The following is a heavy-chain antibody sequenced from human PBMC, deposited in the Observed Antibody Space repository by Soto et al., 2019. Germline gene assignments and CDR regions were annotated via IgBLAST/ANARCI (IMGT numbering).Heavy chain of an antibody. J-gene: IGHJ6*02. V-gene: IGHV3-49*03. CDR1: GFTFGDYA. CDR2: IRSKAYGGTT. CDR3: TRDPDAYCGGDCYSPRFYYYGMDV. Sequence: SMALSCTASGFTFGDYAMSWFRQAPGKGLEWVGFIRSKAYGGTTEYAASVKGRFTISRDDSKSIAYLQMNSLKTEDTAVYYCTRDPDAYCGGDCYSPRFYYYGMDVWGQGTTVTVS. D-gene: IGHD2-21*02.